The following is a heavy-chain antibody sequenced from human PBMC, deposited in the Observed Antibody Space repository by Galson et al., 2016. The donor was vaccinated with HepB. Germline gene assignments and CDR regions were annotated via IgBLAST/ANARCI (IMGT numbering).Heavy chain of an antibody. V-gene: IGHV3-48*02. CDR1: GFSFSDYS. D-gene: IGHD2-2*01. Sequence: SLRLSCAASGFSFSDYSMNWVRHAPGKGLEWISYIARRSSSSYYAESVKGRFTISGDDAKTSLYLQMHSLRDEDTAVYYCARESLRGSMFDSWGQGALVTVSA. CDR3: ARESLRGSMFDS. J-gene: IGHJ4*02. CDR2: IARRSSSS.